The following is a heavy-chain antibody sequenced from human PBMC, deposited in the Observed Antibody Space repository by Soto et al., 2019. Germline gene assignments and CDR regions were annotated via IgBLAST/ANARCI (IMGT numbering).Heavy chain of an antibody. J-gene: IGHJ4*02. CDR1: GYIYTYYW. Sequence: GEAVKISWKCWGYIYTYYWAAWLRQMPGKGLELMGIIYPYDSDTRYSPSFQGQVTISADKSITTVFLQWSSLRASDTAMYYCARQIYDSDTGPNFQYYFDSWGQGTPVTVSS. D-gene: IGHD3-22*01. CDR2: IYPYDSDT. V-gene: IGHV5-51*01. CDR3: ARQIYDSDTGPNFQYYFDS.